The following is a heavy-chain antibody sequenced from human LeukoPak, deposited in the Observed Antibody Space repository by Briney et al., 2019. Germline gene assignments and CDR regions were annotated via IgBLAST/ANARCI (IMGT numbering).Heavy chain of an antibody. CDR2: IIPIFGTA. J-gene: IGHJ5*02. V-gene: IGHV1-69*05. D-gene: IGHD3-10*01. CDR3: ARAHTPLTMVRGVIVWFDP. Sequence: SVKVSCKASGGTFSSYAISWVRQAPGQGLEWMGGIIPIFGTANYAQKFQGRVTITTDESTSTAYMELSSLRSEDTAVYYCARAHTPLTMVRGVIVWFDPWGQGTLVAVSS. CDR1: GGTFSSYA.